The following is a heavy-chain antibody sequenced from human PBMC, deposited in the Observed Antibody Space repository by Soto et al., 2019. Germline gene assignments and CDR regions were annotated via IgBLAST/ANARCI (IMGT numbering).Heavy chain of an antibody. CDR2: IYWDDDK. CDR1: GFSLSTSAVG. CDR3: ALQGVGYDSNGYPESRSLDY. D-gene: IGHD3-22*01. V-gene: IGHV2-5*02. J-gene: IGHJ4*02. Sequence: SGPTLVNPTQTLTLTCTFSGFSLSTSAVGVGWIRQPPEKALEWLALIYWDDDKRYSPSLKSRLSITKDTSKNQVVLTMTNMDPLDTATYYFALQGVGYDSNGYPESRSLDYWGQGTLVTVSS.